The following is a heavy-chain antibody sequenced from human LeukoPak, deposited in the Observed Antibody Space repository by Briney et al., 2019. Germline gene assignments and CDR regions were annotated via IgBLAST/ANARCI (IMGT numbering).Heavy chain of an antibody. Sequence: SQTLSLTCTVSGGSISSGGYYWSWIRQHPGKGLEWIGSIYYSGSTYYNPSLKSRVTISVDTSKNQFSLKLSSVTAADTAVYYCARHNTMVRGVHNWFDPWGHGTLVTVSS. CDR2: IYYSGST. CDR3: ARHNTMVRGVHNWFDP. CDR1: GGSISSGGYY. J-gene: IGHJ5*02. D-gene: IGHD3-10*01. V-gene: IGHV4-30-2*03.